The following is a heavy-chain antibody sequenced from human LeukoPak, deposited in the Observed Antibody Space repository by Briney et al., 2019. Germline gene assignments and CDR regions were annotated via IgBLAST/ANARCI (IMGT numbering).Heavy chain of an antibody. CDR2: ISYDGSNK. CDR1: GFTFSSYA. CDR3: ATEEFDY. Sequence: GRSLRLSCAASGFTFSSYAMHWVGQAPGKGLEWVAVISYDGSNKYYADSVKGRFTISRDNSKNTLYLQMNSLRAEDTAVYYCATEEFDYWGQGTLVTVSS. J-gene: IGHJ4*02. V-gene: IGHV3-30-3*01.